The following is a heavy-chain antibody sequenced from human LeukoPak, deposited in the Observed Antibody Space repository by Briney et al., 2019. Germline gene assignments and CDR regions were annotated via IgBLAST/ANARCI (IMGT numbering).Heavy chain of an antibody. CDR3: ARRGYSGYAKNLDY. D-gene: IGHD5-12*01. CDR1: GYSFTSYW. CDR2: IYPGDSDN. Sequence: KVSCQGSGYSFTSYWIGWVRQMPGKDLEWMGLIYPGDSDNRYSPSFQGPVTISADKSISTAYLQWSSLKASDTAMYYCARRGYSGYAKNLDYWGQGTLVTVSS. V-gene: IGHV5-51*01. J-gene: IGHJ4*02.